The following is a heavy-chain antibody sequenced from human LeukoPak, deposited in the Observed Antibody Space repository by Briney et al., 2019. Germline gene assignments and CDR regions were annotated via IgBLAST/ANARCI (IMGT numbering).Heavy chain of an antibody. Sequence: SETLSLTCTVSGGSISSYYWSWIRQPAGKGLEWIGRIYTSGSTNYNPSLKSRVTMSADTSKNQFSLKLSSVTAADTAVYYCARVSFRPAALDAFDIWGQGTMVAVSS. CDR1: GGSISSYY. V-gene: IGHV4-4*07. CDR2: IYTSGST. CDR3: ARVSFRPAALDAFDI. J-gene: IGHJ3*02. D-gene: IGHD2-2*01.